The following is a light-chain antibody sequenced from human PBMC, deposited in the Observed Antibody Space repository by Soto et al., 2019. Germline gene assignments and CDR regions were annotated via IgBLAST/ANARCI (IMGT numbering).Light chain of an antibody. J-gene: IGLJ3*02. V-gene: IGLV1-36*01. CDR2: YGD. CDR3: AAWDDSLSAWV. CDR1: SSNIGSNA. Sequence: QSVLTQPPSVSEAPRQRVTISCSGSSSNIGSNAVNWYQQLPGKAPKLLIYYGDLLPSGVSDRFSGSKSGTSASLAISGLQSEDEADYYCAAWDDSLSAWVFGGGTKLTVL.